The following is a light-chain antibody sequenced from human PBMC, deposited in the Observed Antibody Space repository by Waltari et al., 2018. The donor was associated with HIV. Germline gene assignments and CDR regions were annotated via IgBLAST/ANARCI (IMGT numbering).Light chain of an antibody. V-gene: IGLV2-8*01. CDR2: EVR. CDR1: SSDVGGDTY. J-gene: IGLJ1*01. Sequence: QSALTQPPSASGSPGQSVTISCTGTSSDVGGDTYVSWYQQHPGKAPKLIIYEVRKRPTGVPYRCSGSKSGNTASLTGSGLQAEDEADYYCSSYSANNNFDVFGTGTKVTVL. CDR3: SSYSANNNFDV.